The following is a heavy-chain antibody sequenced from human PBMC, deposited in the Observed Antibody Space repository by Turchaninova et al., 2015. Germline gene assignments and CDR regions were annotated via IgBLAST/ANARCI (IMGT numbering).Heavy chain of an antibody. CDR3: ARHMKELWLFDY. V-gene: IGHV4-38-2*01. Sequence: QVQLQESGPGLVKPSETLSLPCPGPGYSISIGSHWGWIRRPPGKGRVWSVSIYHSGITYYNPSLKSRVTISVDTSKNQFSLKLSSVTAADTAVYYCARHMKELWLFDYWGQGTLVTVSS. CDR1: GYSISIGSH. D-gene: IGHD5-18*01. J-gene: IGHJ4*02. CDR2: IYHSGIT.